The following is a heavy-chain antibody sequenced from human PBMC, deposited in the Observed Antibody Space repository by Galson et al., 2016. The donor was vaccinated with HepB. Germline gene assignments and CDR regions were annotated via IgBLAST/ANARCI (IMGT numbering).Heavy chain of an antibody. CDR1: GFAFGTYA. CDR3: AKDRGGRVYFYVMDV. D-gene: IGHD3-10*01. V-gene: IGHV3-23*01. J-gene: IGHJ6*02. Sequence: SLRLSCAASGFAFGTYAMSWVRQAPGKGLEWVAGIGPDGTRAHYADSVKGRFTISKDNFKNTLSLQINNLGGEDTAVYYCAKDRGGRVYFYVMDVWGQGTTVTVSS. CDR2: IGPDGTRA.